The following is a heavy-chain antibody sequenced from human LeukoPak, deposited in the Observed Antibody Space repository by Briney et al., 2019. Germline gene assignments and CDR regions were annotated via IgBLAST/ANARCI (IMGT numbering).Heavy chain of an antibody. V-gene: IGHV4-34*01. CDR3: AGGGPLAPRWRDRAGGGAFDI. CDR2: INHSGST. Sequence: SETLSLTCAVYGWSFRGYYWSWIRQPPGKGLEWIGEINHSGSTNYNPSLKSRVTISVDTSKNQFSLKLSSVTAADTAVYYCAGGGPLAPRWRDRAGGGAFDIWGQGTMVTVSS. CDR1: GWSFRGYY. J-gene: IGHJ3*02. D-gene: IGHD3-16*01.